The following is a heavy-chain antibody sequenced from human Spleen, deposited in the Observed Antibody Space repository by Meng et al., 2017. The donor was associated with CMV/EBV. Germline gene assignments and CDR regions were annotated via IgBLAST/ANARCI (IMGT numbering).Heavy chain of an antibody. CDR2: IYYSGST. CDR3: ARGFYGWGYYFDY. V-gene: IGHV4-39*07. D-gene: IGHD3-10*01. CDR1: GGSISGSGYY. J-gene: IGHJ4*02. Sequence: SCTVSGGSISGSGYYWGWIRQPPGKGPEWIGSIYYSGSTYYNSSLKSRVTISVDRSENQFSLKLTSVTAADTAVYYCARGFYGWGYYFDYWGQGTLVTVSS.